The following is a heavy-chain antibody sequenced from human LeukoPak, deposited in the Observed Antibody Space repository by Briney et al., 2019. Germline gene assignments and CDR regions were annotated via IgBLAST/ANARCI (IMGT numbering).Heavy chain of an antibody. CDR2: IGSSSSYL. CDR1: GFTFSSDF. V-gene: IGHV3-21*01. J-gene: IGHJ4*02. D-gene: IGHD2-8*01. Sequence: AGGSLRLSCAVSGFTFSSDFMGWVRQAPGKGLEWVSSIGSSSSYLFYADSVKGRFTISRDNAKNSLYLQLNSLRAEDTAVYYYARDVGNGYFDYCGQGTLVTVSS. CDR3: ARDVGNGYFDY.